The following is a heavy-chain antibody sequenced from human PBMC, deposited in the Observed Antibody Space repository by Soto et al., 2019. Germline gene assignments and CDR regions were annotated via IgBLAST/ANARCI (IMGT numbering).Heavy chain of an antibody. J-gene: IGHJ3*02. D-gene: IGHD3-22*01. CDR2: IDWDDDK. CDR3: ARILLASYYDSSAPDAFER. V-gene: IGHV2-70*11. CDR1: GGSISSGGYY. Sequence: TLSLTCTVSGGSISSGGYYWSWIRQPPGKALEWLARIDWDDDKYYSTSLKTRLTISKDTSKNQVVLTMTNMDPVDTATYYCARILLASYYDSSAPDAFERWGQGTMVTVS.